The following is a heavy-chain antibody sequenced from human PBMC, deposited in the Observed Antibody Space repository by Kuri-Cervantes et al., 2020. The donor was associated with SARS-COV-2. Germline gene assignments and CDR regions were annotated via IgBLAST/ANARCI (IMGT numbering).Heavy chain of an antibody. CDR2: ISGSGGST. J-gene: IGHJ4*02. CDR3: AKDGGPGYGDYVYFDY. D-gene: IGHD4-17*01. V-gene: IGHV3-23*01. CDR1: GFTFSSYA. Sequence: GESLKISCAASGFTFSSYAMSWVRQAPGKGLEWVSAISGSGGSTYYADSVKGRFTISRDNSKNTLYLQMNSLRAEDTAVYYCAKDGGPGYGDYVYFDYWGQGTQGTVSS.